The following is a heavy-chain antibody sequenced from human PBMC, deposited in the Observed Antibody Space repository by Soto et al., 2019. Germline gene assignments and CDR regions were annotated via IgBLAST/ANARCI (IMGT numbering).Heavy chain of an antibody. V-gene: IGHV4-4*02. CDR2: ASHGGHT. Sequence: QMKLQESGPGLVQPSGTLSLTCAVSGDSISSTYWWRWVRQPPGKGLEWIGEASHGGHTHFNSSLKSRVNITLGKYKNKCFLDVTSVTAADTAMYYCETRLEGNRGGPLWGQGTMITVSS. CDR3: ETRLEGNRGGPL. CDR1: GDSISSTYW. J-gene: IGHJ3*01. D-gene: IGHD3-16*01.